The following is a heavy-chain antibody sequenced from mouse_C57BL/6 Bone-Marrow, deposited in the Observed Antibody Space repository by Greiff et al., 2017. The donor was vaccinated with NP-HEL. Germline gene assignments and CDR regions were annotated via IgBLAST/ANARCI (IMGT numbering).Heavy chain of an antibody. CDR3: ARQGCGNYAWFAY. V-gene: IGHV5-6*01. Sequence: EVQGVESGGDLVKPGGSLKLSCAASGFTFSSYGMSWVRQTPDKRLEWVATISSGGSYTYYPDSVKGRFTLSRDNAKNTLYLQMSSLKSEDTAMYYGARQGCGNYAWFAYWGQGTLVTVSA. J-gene: IGHJ3*01. CDR2: ISSGGSYT. D-gene: IGHD2-1*01. CDR1: GFTFSSYG.